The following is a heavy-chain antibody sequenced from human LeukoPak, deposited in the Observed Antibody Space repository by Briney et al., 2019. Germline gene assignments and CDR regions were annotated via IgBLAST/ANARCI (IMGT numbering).Heavy chain of an antibody. Sequence: GGSLRLSCATSGFPFETNAMSWVRQAPGKGLELVATIGNTETFYADSVTGRFTISRDNSKNTVNLQMNRLRVEDTAIYYCAKDWIQFNQVFDCFDSWGQGTLVTVSS. CDR3: AKDWIQFNQVFDCFDS. CDR1: GFPFETNA. J-gene: IGHJ4*02. V-gene: IGHV3-23*01. CDR2: IGNTET. D-gene: IGHD5-18*01.